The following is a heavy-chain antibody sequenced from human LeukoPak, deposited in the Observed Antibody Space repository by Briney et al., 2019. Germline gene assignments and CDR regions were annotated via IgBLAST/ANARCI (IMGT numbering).Heavy chain of an antibody. CDR1: GGSISSYY. V-gene: IGHV4-4*07. D-gene: IGHD3-3*01. CDR2: IYTSGST. J-gene: IGHJ6*03. Sequence: SSETLSLTCTVSGGSISSYYWSWIRQPAGKGLEWIGRIYTSGSTNYNPSLKSRVTMSVDTSKNQFSLKLSSVTAADTAVYYCARGITIFGVVIKFYYYYMDVWGKGTTVTVSS. CDR3: ARGITIFGVVIKFYYYYMDV.